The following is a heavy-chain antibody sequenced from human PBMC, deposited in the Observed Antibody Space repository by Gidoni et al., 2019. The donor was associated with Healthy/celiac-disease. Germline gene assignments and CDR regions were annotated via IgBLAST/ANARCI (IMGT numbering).Heavy chain of an antibody. CDR2: ISSSSSYI. CDR1: GFTFSSYS. V-gene: IGHV3-21*01. CDR3: ARPHCSSTSCYVPYYYYGMDV. Sequence: EVQLVESGGGLVKPGGSLRLSCAASGFTFSSYSMNWVRQAPGKGLEWVSSISSSSSYIYYADSVKGRFTISRDNAKNSLYLQMNSLRAEDTAVYYCARPHCSSTSCYVPYYYYGMDVWGQGTTVTVSS. D-gene: IGHD2-2*01. J-gene: IGHJ6*02.